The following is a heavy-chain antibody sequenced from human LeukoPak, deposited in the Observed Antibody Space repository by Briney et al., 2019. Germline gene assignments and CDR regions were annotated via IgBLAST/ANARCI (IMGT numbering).Heavy chain of an antibody. CDR2: INHSGST. Sequence: SETLSLTCAVYGGSFSGYYWSWIRQPPGKGLEWIGEINHSGSTNYNPSLKSRVTISVDTSKNQFSLKLCSVTAADTAVYYCARDWMGATHFDYWGQGTLVTVSS. V-gene: IGHV4-34*01. J-gene: IGHJ4*02. CDR3: ARDWMGATHFDY. CDR1: GGSFSGYY. D-gene: IGHD1-26*01.